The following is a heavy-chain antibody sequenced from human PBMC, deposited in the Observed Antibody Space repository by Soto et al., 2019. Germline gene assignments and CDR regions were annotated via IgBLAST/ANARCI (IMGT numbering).Heavy chain of an antibody. CDR2: ISGSGGSP. CDR1: GFSFSTYT. Sequence: GGSLRLSCAASGFSFSTYTMSWVRRAPGKGLEWVSAISGSGGSPSYADSVQGRFTISRDNPKKTLYLQMNSLRSEDTAVYYCAKARCTTSNCYVPDYWGQGTLVTVSS. CDR3: AKARCTTSNCYVPDY. V-gene: IGHV3-23*01. D-gene: IGHD2-8*01. J-gene: IGHJ4*02.